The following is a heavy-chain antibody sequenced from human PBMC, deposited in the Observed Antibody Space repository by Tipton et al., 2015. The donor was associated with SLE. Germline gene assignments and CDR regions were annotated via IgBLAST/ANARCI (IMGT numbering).Heavy chain of an antibody. J-gene: IGHJ4*02. CDR3: GRAIGVHYFHV. Sequence: LSLTCTISGDSISNNNYYWGWIRQPPGEGLELIGNINYSGTTYYNPSLKTRVTISVDASKAQFSLRPTSVTAADTAVYYCGRAIGVHYFHVWGQGTLVTVSS. D-gene: IGHD2-21*01. CDR2: INYSGTT. CDR1: GDSISNNNYY. V-gene: IGHV4-39*07.